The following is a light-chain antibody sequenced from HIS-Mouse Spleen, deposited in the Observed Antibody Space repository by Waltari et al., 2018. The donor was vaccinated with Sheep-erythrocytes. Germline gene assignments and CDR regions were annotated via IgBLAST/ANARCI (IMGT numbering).Light chain of an antibody. CDR1: KLGDKY. CDR2: QDS. CDR3: QAWDSSTAWV. Sequence: SYELTQPPSVSVSPGQPASITCSGDKLGDKYACWYQQKPGQSPVLVIHQDSKRPSGIPERFSGSNSGNTATLTISGTQAMDEADYYCQAWDSSTAWVFGGGTKLTVL. V-gene: IGLV3-1*01. J-gene: IGLJ3*02.